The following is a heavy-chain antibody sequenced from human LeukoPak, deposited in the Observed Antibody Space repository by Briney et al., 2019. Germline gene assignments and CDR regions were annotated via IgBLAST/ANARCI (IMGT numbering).Heavy chain of an antibody. Sequence: ESLTISCKGSGYSFTNSWIGWVRQMPGKGLEWMAIIYPGDSDTRYSPSFQGQVTLSADKSISAAYLQWSSLKASDTAMYYCARLVTSSSSSYFDYWGQGTLVTVSS. V-gene: IGHV5-51*01. CDR2: IYPGDSDT. CDR3: ARLVTSSSSSYFDY. CDR1: GYSFTNSW. J-gene: IGHJ4*02. D-gene: IGHD6-6*01.